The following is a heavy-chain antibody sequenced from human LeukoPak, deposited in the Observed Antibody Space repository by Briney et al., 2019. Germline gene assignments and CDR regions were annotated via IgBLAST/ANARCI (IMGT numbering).Heavy chain of an antibody. J-gene: IGHJ6*02. CDR2: ISYDGSNK. V-gene: IGHV3-30-3*01. Sequence: PGRSLRLSCAASGFTFSSYAMHWVRQAPGKGLEWVAVISYDGSNKYYADSVKGRFTISRDNSKNTLYLQMNSLRAEDTAVYYCARDRVGSGWYFYYYYGMDDWGQGTTVTVSS. D-gene: IGHD6-19*01. CDR3: ARDRVGSGWYFYYYYGMDD. CDR1: GFTFSSYA.